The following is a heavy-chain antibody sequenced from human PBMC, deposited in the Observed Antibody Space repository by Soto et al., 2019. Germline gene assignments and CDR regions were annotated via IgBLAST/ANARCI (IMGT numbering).Heavy chain of an antibody. J-gene: IGHJ4*02. CDR2: IYYSGST. D-gene: IGHD3-22*01. CDR3: ARGYDYHSGGYLFDY. Sequence: QVQLQESGPGQVRPSQTLSLTCTVSGGSISSHIYYWTWIRQHPGKGPEWIGFIYYSGSTYYNPSRKSRVTISLDMSKNRFSLKLTSVTAADTAVYYCARGYDYHSGGYLFDYGGQGTLLTVSS. CDR1: GGSISSHIYY. V-gene: IGHV4-31*03.